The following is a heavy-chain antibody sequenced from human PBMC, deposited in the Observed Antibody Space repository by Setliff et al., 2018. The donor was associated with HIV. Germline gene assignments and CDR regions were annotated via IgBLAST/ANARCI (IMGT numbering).Heavy chain of an antibody. Sequence: ASVKVSCKASGYTFTSYKMHWVRQAPGQGLEWKGIINPSDGSRRYAQKFQDRLTMTRDTTTTTVYMELSSLRSEDTAVYYCATDNYFGSGSYYRAKGGYNYYYMAVWGKGTTVTVS. CDR2: INPSDGSR. D-gene: IGHD3-10*01. CDR1: GYTFTSYK. J-gene: IGHJ6*03. CDR3: ATDNYFGSGSYYRAKGGYNYYYMAV. V-gene: IGHV1-46*01.